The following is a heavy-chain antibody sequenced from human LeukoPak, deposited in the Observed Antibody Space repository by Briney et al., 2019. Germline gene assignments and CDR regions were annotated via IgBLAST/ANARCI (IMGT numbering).Heavy chain of an antibody. D-gene: IGHD5-18*01. J-gene: IGHJ6*02. Sequence: ASAKVCCKASGYTFTRFGICWVRHDPGQGLDLMQWFSAYNGNTNYAQKLQGRVTMTTDTSTNTAYMELRSLRSDDTAVYYCARNYTAIVTGGYYYYGMDVWGQGTTVTVSS. CDR1: GYTFTRFG. CDR3: ARNYTAIVTGGYYYYGMDV. CDR2: FSAYNGNT. V-gene: IGHV1-18*01.